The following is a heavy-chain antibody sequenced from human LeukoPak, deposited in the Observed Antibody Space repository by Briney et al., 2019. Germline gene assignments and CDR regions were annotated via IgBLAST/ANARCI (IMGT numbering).Heavy chain of an antibody. J-gene: IGHJ6*03. CDR2: IYYSGST. D-gene: IGHD2-2*02. V-gene: IGHV4-59*01. Sequence: SETLSLTCTVSGGSISSYYWSWIRQPPGKGLEWIGYIYYSGSTNYNPSLKSRVTISVDTSKNQFSLKLSSVTAADTAVYYCARVTEYCSSTSCYTGYYYYMDVWGKGTTVTVSS. CDR1: GGSISSYY. CDR3: ARVTEYCSSTSCYTGYYYYMDV.